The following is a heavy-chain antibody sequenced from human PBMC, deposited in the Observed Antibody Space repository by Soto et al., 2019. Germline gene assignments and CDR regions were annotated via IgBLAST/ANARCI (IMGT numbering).Heavy chain of an antibody. CDR3: ARDQPSSWYNFYFYY. D-gene: IGHD6-13*01. CDR2: INAGNGNT. V-gene: IGHV1-3*01. J-gene: IGHJ4*02. CDR1: GYTFTSYA. Sequence: ASVKVSCKASGYTFTSYAMHWVRQAPGQRLEWMGWINAGNGNTKYSQKFQGRVTITRDTSASTAYMELSSLRSEDTAVYYCARDQPSSWYNFYFYYWGQGTLVTVSS.